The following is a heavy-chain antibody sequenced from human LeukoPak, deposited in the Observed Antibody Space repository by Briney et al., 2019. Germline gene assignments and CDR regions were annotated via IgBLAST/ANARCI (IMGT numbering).Heavy chain of an antibody. V-gene: IGHV4-4*07. CDR3: ARDSPPLMMMPDYYYMDV. CDR2: IYTSGST. Sequence: SETLSLTCAVYGGSFSGYYWSWIRQPAGKGLEWIGRIYTSGSTNYNPSLKSRVTMSVDTSKNQFSLKLSSVTAADTAVYYCARDSPPLMMMPDYYYMDVWGKGTTVTISS. J-gene: IGHJ6*03. CDR1: GGSFSGYY. D-gene: IGHD2-8*01.